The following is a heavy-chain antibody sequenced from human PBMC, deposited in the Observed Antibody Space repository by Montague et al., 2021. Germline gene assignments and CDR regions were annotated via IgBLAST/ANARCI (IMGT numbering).Heavy chain of an antibody. D-gene: IGHD2-2*01. CDR1: GFSFSSYA. Sequence: SLRLSCAASGFSFSSYAMGWVRQAPGRGLEWVSIINDRGGETHHAGSVKGRFTLSRDNSMSTLYLQMNTLGVEDTAVYYCARRARSLYHFDNWGQGTLVTVFS. CDR3: ARRARSLYHFDN. CDR2: INDRGGET. V-gene: IGHV3-23*01. J-gene: IGHJ4*02.